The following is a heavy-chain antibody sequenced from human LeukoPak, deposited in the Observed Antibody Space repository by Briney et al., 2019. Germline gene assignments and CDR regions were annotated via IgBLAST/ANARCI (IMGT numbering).Heavy chain of an antibody. CDR2: IYYSGST. V-gene: IGHV4-59*08. Sequence: PSETLSLTCTVSGGSISSHYWSWIRQPPGKGLEWIGHIYYSGSTNYTPSLKSRVTISVDTSKNQFSLKLSSVTAADTAVYYCAKGRWALFDCWGQGTLVIVSS. CDR1: GGSISSHY. CDR3: AKGRWALFDC. D-gene: IGHD3-10*01. J-gene: IGHJ4*02.